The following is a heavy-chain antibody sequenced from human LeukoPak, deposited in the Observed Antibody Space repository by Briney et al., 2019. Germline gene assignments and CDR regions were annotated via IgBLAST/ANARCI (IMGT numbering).Heavy chain of an antibody. CDR2: ITSGGDYI. J-gene: IGHJ4*02. CDR1: GFTLSDFY. V-gene: IGHV3-21*04. CDR3: ARGHYDVLAASYKWTPDY. Sequence: PGGSLRLSCAASGFTLSDFYIDWVRQAPGKGLEWVSSITSGGDYIYYADSVKGRFTTSRDNAKNSLSLQLNSLRVEDTAVYYCARGHYDVLAASYKWTPDYWGQGTLVTVSS. D-gene: IGHD3-9*01.